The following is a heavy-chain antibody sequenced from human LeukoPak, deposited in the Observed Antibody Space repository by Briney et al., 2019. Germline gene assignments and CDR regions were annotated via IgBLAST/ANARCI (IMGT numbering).Heavy chain of an antibody. J-gene: IGHJ4*02. CDR2: IWYDGGAK. CDR1: GFTFSSFG. CDR3: ARGWGGLGWFFDY. D-gene: IGHD4-23*01. V-gene: IGHV3-33*01. Sequence: GGSLRLSCAASGFTFSSFGIHWVRQAPGRGLEWVAVIWYDGGAKYLADSVKGRFTFSRDNSKKTLYLQMNSLRVEDTAVYYCARGWGGLGWFFDYWGQGTLVTVSS.